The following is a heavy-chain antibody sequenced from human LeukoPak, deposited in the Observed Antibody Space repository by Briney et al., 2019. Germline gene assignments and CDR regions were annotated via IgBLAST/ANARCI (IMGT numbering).Heavy chain of an antibody. V-gene: IGHV3-23*01. CDR3: AKGDITMIPD. CDR1: GFTFSNYY. Sequence: GGSLRLSCTASGFTFSNYYMNWVRQAPGKGLEWVSSISGSSNFAEYTDSVKGRFTISRDNSKNTLYLQLNSLRAEDTALYYCAKGDITMIPDWGQGTLVTVSS. D-gene: IGHD3-22*01. CDR2: ISGSSNFA. J-gene: IGHJ4*02.